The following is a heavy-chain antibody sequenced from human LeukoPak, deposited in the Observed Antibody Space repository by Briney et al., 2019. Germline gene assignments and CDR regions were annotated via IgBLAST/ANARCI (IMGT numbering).Heavy chain of an antibody. D-gene: IGHD4-23*01. V-gene: IGHV4-34*01. Sequence: SETLSLTCAVYGGSFSGYYWSWIRQPPGKGLEWIGEINHSGSTNYNPSLKSRVTISVDTSKNQFSLKLSSVTAADTAVYYCARAYGGNSYYMDVWGKGTTVTVSS. CDR2: INHSGST. CDR3: ARAYGGNSYYMDV. CDR1: GGSFSGYY. J-gene: IGHJ6*03.